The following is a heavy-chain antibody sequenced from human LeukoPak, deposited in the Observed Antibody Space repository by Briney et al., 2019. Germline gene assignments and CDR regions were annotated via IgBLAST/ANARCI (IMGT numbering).Heavy chain of an antibody. V-gene: IGHV3-20*01. J-gene: IGHJ4*02. CDR2: INWNGGST. D-gene: IGHD2-15*01. CDR1: GFTFDDYG. Sequence: GGSLRLSCAASGFTFDDYGMSWVRQAPGKGLEWVSGINWNGGSTGYADSVKGRFTISRDNAKNSLYLQMNSLRAEDTALYHCARDRVDPGPIYCFDYWGQGTLVTVSS. CDR3: ARDRVDPGPIYCFDY.